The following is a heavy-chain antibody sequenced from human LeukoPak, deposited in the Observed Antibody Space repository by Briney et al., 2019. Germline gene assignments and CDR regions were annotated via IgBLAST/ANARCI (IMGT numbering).Heavy chain of an antibody. CDR1: GFTFSGYN. D-gene: IGHD6-13*01. CDR2: ISSSSSYI. Sequence: GGSLRLSCAASGFTFSGYNMNWVRQAPGKGLEWVSSISSSSSYIYYADSVKGRFTISRDNAKNSLYLQMNSLRTEETAVYYCAGGSAAGYSSRGGFDPWGEGTLVTVSS. CDR3: AGGSAAGYSSRGGFDP. J-gene: IGHJ5*02. V-gene: IGHV3-21*01.